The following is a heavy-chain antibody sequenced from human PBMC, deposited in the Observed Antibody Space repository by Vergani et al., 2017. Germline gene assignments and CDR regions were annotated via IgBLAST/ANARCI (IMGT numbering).Heavy chain of an antibody. CDR3: VKGGYCSSTSCYVSYYGMDV. CDR2: IYSGGST. V-gene: IGHV3-53*04. CDR1: GFTVSSNY. Sequence: EVQLVESGGGLVQPGGSLRLSCAASGFTVSSNYMSWVRQAPGKGLGWVSVIYSGGSTYYADSVKGRFTISRHNSKNTLYLQMNSLRAEDTAVYYCVKGGYCSSTSCYVSYYGMDVWGQGP. D-gene: IGHD2-2*01. J-gene: IGHJ6*02.